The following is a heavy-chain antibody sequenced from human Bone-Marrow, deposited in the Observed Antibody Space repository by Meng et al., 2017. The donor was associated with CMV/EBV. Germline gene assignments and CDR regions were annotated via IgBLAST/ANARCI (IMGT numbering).Heavy chain of an antibody. CDR2: INPNSGGT. CDR3: ARAPVYCSSTSCYLGY. D-gene: IGHD2-2*01. Sequence: ASVKVSCKASGYTLTGYYMHWVRQAPGQGLEWMGWINPNSGGTKYTQNFQGRVTMTRDTSTSTAYMELRSLRSEDTAVYYCARAPVYCSSTSCYLGYWGQGTLVTVSS. V-gene: IGHV1-2*02. CDR1: GYTLTGYY. J-gene: IGHJ4*02.